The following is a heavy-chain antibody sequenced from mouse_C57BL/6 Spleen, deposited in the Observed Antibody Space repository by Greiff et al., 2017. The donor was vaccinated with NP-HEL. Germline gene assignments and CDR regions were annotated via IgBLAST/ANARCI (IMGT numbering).Heavy chain of an antibody. Sequence: EVQLQQSGPELVKPGASVKLSCKASGYSFTGYYMHWVKQSHGNILDWIGYIYPYNGVSSYNQKFKGNATFTVDTSSSTAYMELRSLTSEDPAVYYCARGGGDYDDGYYYAMDYWGKGTSVTVAS. CDR3: ARGGGDYDDGYYYAMDY. CDR2: IYPYNGVS. D-gene: IGHD2-4*01. CDR1: GYSFTGYY. V-gene: IGHV1-31*01. J-gene: IGHJ4*01.